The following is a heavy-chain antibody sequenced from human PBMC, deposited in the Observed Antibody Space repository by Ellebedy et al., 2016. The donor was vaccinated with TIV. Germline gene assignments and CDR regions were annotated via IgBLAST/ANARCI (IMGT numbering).Heavy chain of an antibody. Sequence: PGGSLRLSCAASGFTFSSYWMPWVRQAPGKGLVGVSRINSDGSSTSYADSVKGRFTIYRDNAKNTLYLQMNSLRAEDTAVYYCARTQFTNGGSCYSLWGQGTLVTVSS. CDR2: INSDGSST. CDR1: GFTFSSYW. CDR3: ARTQFTNGGSCYSL. D-gene: IGHD2-15*01. J-gene: IGHJ4*02. V-gene: IGHV3-74*01.